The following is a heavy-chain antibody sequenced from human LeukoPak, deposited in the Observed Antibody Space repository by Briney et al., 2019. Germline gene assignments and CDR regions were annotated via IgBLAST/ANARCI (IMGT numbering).Heavy chain of an antibody. CDR2: IKQDGSEK. CDR3: ARDGVVVGIGWFDP. D-gene: IGHD2-15*01. V-gene: IGHV3-7*01. Sequence: GGSLRLSCAASGFTFSSYWMSWVRQAPGKGLEWVANIKQDGSEKYYVDSVKGRFTIYRDNAKNSLYLQMHSLRAEDTAVYYCARDGVVVGIGWFDPWGQGTLVTVSS. CDR1: GFTFSSYW. J-gene: IGHJ5*02.